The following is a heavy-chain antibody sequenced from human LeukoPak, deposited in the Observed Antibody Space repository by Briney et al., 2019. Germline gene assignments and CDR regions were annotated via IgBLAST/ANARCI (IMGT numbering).Heavy chain of an antibody. CDR3: ARLRPLSCSSTSCYIGIGSYFDY. CDR1: GGSISSSSYY. Sequence: NPSETLSLTCTVSGGSISSSSYYWGWIRQPPGKGLEWIGSIYYSGSTYYNPSLKSRVTISVDTSKNQFSLKLSSVTAADTAVYYCARLRPLSCSSTSCYIGIGSYFDYWGQGTLVTVSS. CDR2: IYYSGST. J-gene: IGHJ4*02. D-gene: IGHD2-2*02. V-gene: IGHV4-39*01.